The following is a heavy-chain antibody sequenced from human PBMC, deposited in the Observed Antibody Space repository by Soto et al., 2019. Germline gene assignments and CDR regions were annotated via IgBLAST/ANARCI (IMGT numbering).Heavy chain of an antibody. Sequence: QVQLQESGPGLVKPSQTLSLTCTVSGGSISSGGYYWSWIRQHPGKGLEWIGYIYYSLSTTYNPSLKSPLTIAVVTSRNPFSLKPSSVTAADPAVCGCAREPSTWGQGTLVTVSS. CDR3: AREPST. V-gene: IGHV4-31*01. CDR1: GGSISSGGYY. CDR2: IYYSLST. J-gene: IGHJ5*02.